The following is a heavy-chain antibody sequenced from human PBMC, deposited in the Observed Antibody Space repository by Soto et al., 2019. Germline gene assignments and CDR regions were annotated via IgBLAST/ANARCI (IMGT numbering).Heavy chain of an antibody. D-gene: IGHD6-6*01. Sequence: SETLSLTCTVSGGSTSSYYWSWIRQPPGKGLEWIGYIYYSGSTNYNPSLKSRVTISVDTSKNQFSLKLSSVTAADTAVYFCARGGQLPPINWFDPWGQGTLVTVSS. CDR1: GGSTSSYY. V-gene: IGHV4-59*01. CDR3: ARGGQLPPINWFDP. J-gene: IGHJ5*02. CDR2: IYYSGST.